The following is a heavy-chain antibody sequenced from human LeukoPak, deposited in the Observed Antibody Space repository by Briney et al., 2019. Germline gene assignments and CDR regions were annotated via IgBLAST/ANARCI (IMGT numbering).Heavy chain of an antibody. CDR2: ISYDGSNK. J-gene: IGHJ6*02. V-gene: IGHV3-30-3*01. Sequence: GGSLRLSCAASGFTFSSYAMRWVRQAPGKGLEWVAVISYDGSNKYYADSVKGRFTISRDNSKNTLYLQMNSLRAEDTAVYYCARDGELVATLKYYYGMDVWGQGTTVTVSS. CDR3: ARDGELVATLKYYYGMDV. D-gene: IGHD5-12*01. CDR1: GFTFSSYA.